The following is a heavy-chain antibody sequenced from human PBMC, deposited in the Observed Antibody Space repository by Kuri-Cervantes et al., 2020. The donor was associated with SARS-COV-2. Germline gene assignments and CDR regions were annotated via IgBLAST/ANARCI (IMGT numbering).Heavy chain of an antibody. Sequence: GESLKISCAASGFTVSSNYMSWVRQAPGKGLEWVSVIYSGDSTYYADSVKGRFTISRDNSKNTLYLQMNSLRAEDTAVYYCARVGYYYGMDVWGQGTTVTVSS. CDR1: GFTVSSNY. CDR3: ARVGYYYGMDV. CDR2: IYSGDST. V-gene: IGHV3-53*01. J-gene: IGHJ6*02.